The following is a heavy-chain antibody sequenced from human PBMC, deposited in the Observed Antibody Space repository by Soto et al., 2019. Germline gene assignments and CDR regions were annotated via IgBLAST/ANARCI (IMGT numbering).Heavy chain of an antibody. CDR2: IGRKAKNYAT. CDR1: GFIFSGSA. CDR3: VRQWLVFRPLHH. J-gene: IGHJ5*02. Sequence: EVHLVQSGGGLVQPGGSLKLSCAASGFIFSGSAMHWVRQASGKGLEWVGRIGRKAKNYATEYGASAEGRFTISRDDSKSTTFVLMNSLKSEDMAVYFCVRQWLVFRPLHHWGQGTLVSVSS. V-gene: IGHV3-73*02. D-gene: IGHD6-19*01.